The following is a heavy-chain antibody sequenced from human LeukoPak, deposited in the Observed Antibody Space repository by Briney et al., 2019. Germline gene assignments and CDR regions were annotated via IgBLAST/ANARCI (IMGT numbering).Heavy chain of an antibody. CDR2: ITWNSGSI. V-gene: IGHV3-9*01. J-gene: IGHJ3*02. D-gene: IGHD5-24*01. Sequence: GGSLRLSCAASGFTFDVYAMHWVRQAPGKGLEWVSGITWNSGSIGYADSVKGRFTISRDNAKNSLYLQMNSLRAEDTAVYYCARGRRDGYNLIDAFDIWGLGSMVTVSS. CDR3: ARGRRDGYNLIDAFDI. CDR1: GFTFDVYA.